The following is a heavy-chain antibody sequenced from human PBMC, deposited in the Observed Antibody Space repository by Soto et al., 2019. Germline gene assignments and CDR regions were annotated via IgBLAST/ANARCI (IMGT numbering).Heavy chain of an antibody. Sequence: QVQLVQSGAEVKNPGASVKVSCKTSGYTFTKYGVGWVRQAPGQGLEWMGWISGSSGNANYAEKARGRTTVTTATSTSTAYIALRSLRSAATAVSFCAIEMAGLGGAYDYWGQGTLVTVSS. V-gene: IGHV1-18*01. CDR1: GYTFTKYG. D-gene: IGHD3-16*01. J-gene: IGHJ4*02. CDR2: ISGSSGNA. CDR3: AIEMAGLGGAYDY.